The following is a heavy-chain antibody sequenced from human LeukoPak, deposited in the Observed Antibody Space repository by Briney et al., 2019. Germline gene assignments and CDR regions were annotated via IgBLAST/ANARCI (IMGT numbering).Heavy chain of an antibody. Sequence: SQTLSLTCTASGGSISSGSYYWSWVRQPAGKGLEWIGRIYTSGSTNYNPSLKSRVTISVDTSKNQFSLKLSSVTAADTAVYYCARSTYYDFWSGYYDYWGQGTLVTVSS. CDR1: GGSISSGSYY. D-gene: IGHD3-3*01. CDR2: IYTSGST. V-gene: IGHV4-61*02. J-gene: IGHJ4*02. CDR3: ARSTYYDFWSGYYDY.